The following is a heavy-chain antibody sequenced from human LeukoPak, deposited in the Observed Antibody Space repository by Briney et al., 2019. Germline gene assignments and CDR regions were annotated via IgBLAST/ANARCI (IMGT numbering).Heavy chain of an antibody. V-gene: IGHV3-30-3*01. D-gene: IGHD5-12*01. J-gene: IGHJ4*02. CDR2: ISYDGSNK. CDR3: ARASGGYNY. CDR1: GFTFSSYA. Sequence: QPGRSLRLSCAASGFTFSSYAMHWVRQAPGKGLEWVAVISYDGSNKYYADSVKGRFTISRDNSKNTLYLQMNSLRAEDTAVYYCARASGGYNYWGQGTLVTVSS.